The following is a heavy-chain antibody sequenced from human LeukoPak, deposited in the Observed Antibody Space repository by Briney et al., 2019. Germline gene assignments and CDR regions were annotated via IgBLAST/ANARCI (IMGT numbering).Heavy chain of an antibody. CDR3: ARNYGSGSPAY. CDR2: IYHSGST. V-gene: IGHV4-30-2*01. CDR1: GGSISSGGYS. J-gene: IGHJ4*02. D-gene: IGHD3-10*01. Sequence: SETLSLTCAVSGGSISSGGYSWSWIRQPPGTGLEWIGYIYHSGSTYYNPSLKSRVTISVDRSKNQFSLKLSSVTAADTAVYYCARNYGSGSPAYWGQGTLVTVSS.